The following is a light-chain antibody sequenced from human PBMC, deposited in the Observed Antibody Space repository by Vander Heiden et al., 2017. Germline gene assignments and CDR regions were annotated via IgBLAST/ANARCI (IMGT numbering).Light chain of an antibody. CDR2: SNN. V-gene: IGLV1-44*01. Sequence: QSVLTQPPSPSGSPGPRVTISCSCSSSAIGSNTVNWYQQLPGTAPKLLIYSNNQRPSGVPDRFSGSKSGTSASLAISGLQSEDEADYYCAAWDDSLKGVVFGGGTKLTVL. CDR1: SSAIGSNT. CDR3: AAWDDSLKGVV. J-gene: IGLJ2*01.